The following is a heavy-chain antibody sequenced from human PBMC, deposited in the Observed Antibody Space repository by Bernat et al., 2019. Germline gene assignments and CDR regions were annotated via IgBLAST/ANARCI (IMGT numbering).Heavy chain of an antibody. J-gene: IGHJ4*02. V-gene: IGHV3-30*02. Sequence: QVQLVESGGGVVQPGGSLRLSCTTSGFTFTIYGLHWVRQAPGKGLEWVAFIQYDGNTQYYVDSVKGRFTFSRDNSQNTLYVQMNNLRVEDTAVYYCAREGGTQQVGQLDSWGQGTLVTVSS. CDR3: AREGGTQQVGQLDS. D-gene: IGHD6-13*01. CDR2: IQYDGNTQ. CDR1: GFTFTIYG.